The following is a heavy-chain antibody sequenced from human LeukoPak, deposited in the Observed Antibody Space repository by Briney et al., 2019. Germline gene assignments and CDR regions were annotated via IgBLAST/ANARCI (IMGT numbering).Heavy chain of an antibody. Sequence: GGSLRLSCAASGFTFSSYAMHWVRQAPGKGLEWVAVISYDGSNKYYADSVKGRFTISRDNSKNTLYLQMNSLRTEDTAVYYCAKDSSGWYXFLDYWGQGTLVTVSS. D-gene: IGHD6-19*01. J-gene: IGHJ4*02. CDR3: AKDSSGWYXFLDY. V-gene: IGHV3-30-3*01. CDR1: GFTFSSYA. CDR2: ISYDGSNK.